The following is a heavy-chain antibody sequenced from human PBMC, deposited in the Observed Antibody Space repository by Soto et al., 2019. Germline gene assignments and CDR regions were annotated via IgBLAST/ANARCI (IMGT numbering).Heavy chain of an antibody. Sequence: GASVKVSCKASGYTFTTFYVHWVRQAPGQGLEWVGLINPIGGSTKYAQDFQGRLTLTRDTSTSTVYMVLSSLTSEDTAVYYCARDPIRDGYNNGLDYWGRGTLVTVS. CDR2: INPIGGST. CDR1: GYTFTTFY. V-gene: IGHV1-46*01. J-gene: IGHJ4*02. D-gene: IGHD5-12*01. CDR3: ARDPIRDGYNNGLDY.